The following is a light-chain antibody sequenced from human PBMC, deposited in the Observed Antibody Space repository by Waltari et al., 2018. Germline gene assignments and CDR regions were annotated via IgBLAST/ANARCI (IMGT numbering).Light chain of an antibody. Sequence: EIVMTQSPATLSVSPGERATLFCRASQSVSSNLAWYQQKPGQAPRLLIYGASTRATGIPARFSGSGSGTEFTLTISSLQSEDFAVYYCQQYNKWPPSWTFGQGTKVEIK. CDR1: QSVSSN. CDR2: GAS. V-gene: IGKV3-15*01. J-gene: IGKJ1*01. CDR3: QQYNKWPPSWT.